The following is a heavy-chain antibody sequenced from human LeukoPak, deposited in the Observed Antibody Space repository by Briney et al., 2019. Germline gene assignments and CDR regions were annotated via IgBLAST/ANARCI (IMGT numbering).Heavy chain of an antibody. Sequence: GASVKVSCKASGGTFSSYAISWVRQAPGQGLEWMGGIIPIFGTANYAQKFQGRVTITADESTSTAYMELSSLRSEDTAVYYCARTEGVFGVVIIPHWFDPWGQGTLVTVSS. V-gene: IGHV1-69*13. CDR1: GGTFSSYA. CDR3: ARTEGVFGVVIIPHWFDP. J-gene: IGHJ5*02. D-gene: IGHD3-3*01. CDR2: IIPIFGTA.